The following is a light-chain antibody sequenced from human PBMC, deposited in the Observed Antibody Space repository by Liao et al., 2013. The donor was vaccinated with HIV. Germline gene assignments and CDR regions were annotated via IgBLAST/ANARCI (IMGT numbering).Light chain of an antibody. CDR2: QDI. CDR3: QAWDSSTEV. Sequence: SYELTQPPSVSVSPGQTASITCSGDKLGDKYATWYQHKPGQSPVMVIYQDIQRPSGIPERFSGSNSGNTATLTISGTQPMDEADYYCQAWDSSTEVFGGGTKLTVL. CDR1: KLGDKY. J-gene: IGLJ3*02. V-gene: IGLV3-1*01.